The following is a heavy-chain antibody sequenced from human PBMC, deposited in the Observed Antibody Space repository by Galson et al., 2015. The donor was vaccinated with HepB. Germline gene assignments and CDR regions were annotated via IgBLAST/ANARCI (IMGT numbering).Heavy chain of an antibody. CDR1: GYTFTGCY. Sequence: SCKASGYTFTGCYMHWVRPAPGQGLEWMGWINPNSGATNYAQTFQGRVTTTRDTSINTAYMELSRLRFDDTAVYYCGRDVAGGYWGQGTLVTVSS. V-gene: IGHV1-2*02. D-gene: IGHD3-16*01. CDR3: GRDVAGGY. J-gene: IGHJ4*02. CDR2: INPNSGAT.